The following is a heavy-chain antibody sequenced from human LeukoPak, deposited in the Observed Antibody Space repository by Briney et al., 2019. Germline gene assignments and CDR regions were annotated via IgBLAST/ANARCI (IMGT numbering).Heavy chain of an antibody. CDR2: INPDSGFT. CDR3: PTAEAYTSNWNV. J-gene: IGHJ4*02. CDR1: GYTFIDDY. V-gene: IGHV1-2*02. Sequence: ASVKVSCKTSGYTFIDDYIHWVRQAPGQGLEFMGWINPDSGFTNYAQKFKGRVTMTRDTSISTAYLEGRRLRSDDTAVYCAPTAEAYTSNWNVWGQGTLVTVSS. D-gene: IGHD1-20*01.